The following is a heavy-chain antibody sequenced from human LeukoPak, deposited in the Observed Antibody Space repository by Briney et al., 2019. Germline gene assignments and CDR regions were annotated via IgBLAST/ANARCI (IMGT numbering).Heavy chain of an antibody. J-gene: IGHJ4*02. CDR2: IRYDGSNK. D-gene: IGHD3-22*01. CDR3: AKDGHRYYYDSSGYYPAGD. CDR1: GLTFSSYG. V-gene: IGHV3-30*02. Sequence: GGSLTLSCAASGLTFSSYGMHWVRQAPGKGLEWVAFIRYDGSNKYYADSVKGRFTISRDNSKNTLYLQMNSLRAEDTAVYYCAKDGHRYYYDSSGYYPAGDWGQGTLVTVSS.